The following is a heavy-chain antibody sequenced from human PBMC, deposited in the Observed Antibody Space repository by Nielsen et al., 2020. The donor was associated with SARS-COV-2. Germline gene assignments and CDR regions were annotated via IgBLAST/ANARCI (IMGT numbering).Heavy chain of an antibody. V-gene: IGHV3-74*01. CDR3: VRVRDDGYYYDTSPFDY. J-gene: IGHJ4*02. Sequence: GGSLRLSCAGSGFTFGSYYMNWVRQAPGKGLMWVSRINTDGSRTAYADSVKGRFAISRDNARDTVYLQMNSLSAEDTAVYYCVRVRDDGYYYDTSPFDYWGQGALVTVSS. CDR2: INTDGSRT. D-gene: IGHD3-22*01. CDR1: GFTFGSYY.